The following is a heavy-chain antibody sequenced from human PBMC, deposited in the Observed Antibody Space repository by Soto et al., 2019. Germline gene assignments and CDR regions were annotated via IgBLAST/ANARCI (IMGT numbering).Heavy chain of an antibody. D-gene: IGHD3-10*01. CDR3: ARFRGSYGMDV. Sequence: ASVKVSCKASGYTFTSYAMHWVRQAPGQRLEWMGWINTGTGNTGYSQKFQGRVTITLDKSASTAYMGLSSLRSEDTAVYYCARFRGSYGMDVWGQGTTVTVSS. V-gene: IGHV1-3*04. CDR2: INTGTGNT. CDR1: GYTFTSYA. J-gene: IGHJ6*02.